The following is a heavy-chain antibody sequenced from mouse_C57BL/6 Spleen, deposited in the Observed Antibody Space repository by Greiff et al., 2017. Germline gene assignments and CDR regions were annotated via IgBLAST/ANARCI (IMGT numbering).Heavy chain of an antibody. CDR1: GYAFSSYW. J-gene: IGHJ1*03. CDR2: IYPGDGDT. CDR3: AREINYTYFDV. Sequence: QVQLQQSGAELVKPGASVKISCKASGYAFSSYWMNWVKQRPGKGLEWIGQIYPGDGDTNYNGKFKGKATLTADKSSSTVYMQLSSLTSEDSAVYFCAREINYTYFDVWGTGTTVTVSS. V-gene: IGHV1-80*01. D-gene: IGHD1-1*01.